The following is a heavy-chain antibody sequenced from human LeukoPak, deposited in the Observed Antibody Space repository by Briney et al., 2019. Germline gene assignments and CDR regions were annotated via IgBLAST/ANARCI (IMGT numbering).Heavy chain of an antibody. Sequence: SETLSLTCTVSGGSISSSYYYWGWIRQPPGKGLEWIGSIYYSGSTYYNPSLKSRVTISVDTSKNQFSLKLSSVTAADTAVYYCARLESSGSLGYWGQGTLVTVSS. CDR2: IYYSGST. D-gene: IGHD1-26*01. CDR1: GGSISSSYYY. J-gene: IGHJ4*02. CDR3: ARLESSGSLGY. V-gene: IGHV4-39*07.